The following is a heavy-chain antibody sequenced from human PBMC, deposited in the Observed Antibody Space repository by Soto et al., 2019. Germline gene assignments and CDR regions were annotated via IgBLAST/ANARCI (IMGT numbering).Heavy chain of an antibody. V-gene: IGHV3-23*01. Sequence: GGSLRLSCAASGFTFSSYAMSWVRQAPGKGLEWVSAISGSGGSTYYADSVKGRFTISRDNSKNTLYLQMKSLRAEDTAVYYCAKGRLGRVDAFDIWGQGTMVTVSS. CDR3: AKGRLGRVDAFDI. J-gene: IGHJ3*02. D-gene: IGHD3-10*01. CDR2: ISGSGGST. CDR1: GFTFSSYA.